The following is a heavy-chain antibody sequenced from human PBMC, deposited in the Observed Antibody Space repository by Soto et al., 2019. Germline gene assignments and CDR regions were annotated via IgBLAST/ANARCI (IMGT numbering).Heavy chain of an antibody. CDR3: AREGYTPNYYYYGMDV. J-gene: IGHJ6*02. Sequence: GASVNVYCKASGGTFSSYAISWVRQAPGQGLEWMGGIIPIFGTANYAQKFQGRVTITADESTSTAYMELSSLRSDDTAVYYCAREGYTPNYYYYGMDVWGQGTTVTVSS. D-gene: IGHD1-1*01. V-gene: IGHV1-69*13. CDR1: GGTFSSYA. CDR2: IIPIFGTA.